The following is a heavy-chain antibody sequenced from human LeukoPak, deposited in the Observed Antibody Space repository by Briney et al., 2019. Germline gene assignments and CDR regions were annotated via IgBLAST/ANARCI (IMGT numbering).Heavy chain of an antibody. CDR1: GFTFSDYY. CDR3: ARIAAGAYGMDV. D-gene: IGHD6-13*01. Sequence: GGSLRLSCAASGFTFSDYYMSWIRQAPGKGLEWVSYISSSGSTICYADSVKGRFTISRDNAKNSLYLQMSSLRDDDTAVYYCARIAAGAYGMDVWGQGTTVTVSS. CDR2: ISSSGSTI. V-gene: IGHV3-11*04. J-gene: IGHJ6*02.